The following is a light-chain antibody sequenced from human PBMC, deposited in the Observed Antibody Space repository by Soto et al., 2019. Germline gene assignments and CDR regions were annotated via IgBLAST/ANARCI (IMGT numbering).Light chain of an antibody. J-gene: IGLJ3*02. CDR2: EDN. Sequence: NFMLTQPHSVSESPGKTVIISCTRSSGSIASNYVQWYQQRPGSSPTTVIYEDNQRPSGVPDRFSGSIDSSPNSASLTISGLETEDEADYFCQSYDATNQVFVGGTKLTVL. CDR1: SGSIASNY. CDR3: QSYDATNQV. V-gene: IGLV6-57*01.